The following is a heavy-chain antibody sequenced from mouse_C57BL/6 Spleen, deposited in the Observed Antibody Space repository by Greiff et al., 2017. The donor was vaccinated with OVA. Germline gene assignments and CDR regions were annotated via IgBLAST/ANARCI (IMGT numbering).Heavy chain of an antibody. V-gene: IGHV1-62-2*01. D-gene: IGHD1-1*01. CDR3: ARHEDPPYCDGSRWYFDV. CDR1: GYTFTEYT. J-gene: IGHJ1*03. CDR2: FYPGSGSI. Sequence: QVQLQESGAELVKPGASVKLSCKASGYTFTEYTIHWVKQRSGQGLEWIGWFYPGSGSIKYNEKFKDKATLTADNSSSTVYMELSRLTSEDSAGYFCARHEDPPYCDGSRWYFDVWGTGTTVTVSS.